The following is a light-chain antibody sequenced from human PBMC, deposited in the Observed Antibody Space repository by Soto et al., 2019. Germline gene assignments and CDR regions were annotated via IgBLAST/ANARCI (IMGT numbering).Light chain of an antibody. J-gene: IGLJ1*01. V-gene: IGLV2-11*01. CDR3: SSFTSTSTNYV. Sequence: SVLTQPRSVSGSPGQSVTISCTGTSNDIGGYDYVSWYQQHPGKAPKLMIYDVSKRPSGVPNRFSGSKSGNTASLTISGLQPEDEADYYCSSFTSTSTNYVFGTGTKVTVL. CDR1: SNDIGGYDY. CDR2: DVS.